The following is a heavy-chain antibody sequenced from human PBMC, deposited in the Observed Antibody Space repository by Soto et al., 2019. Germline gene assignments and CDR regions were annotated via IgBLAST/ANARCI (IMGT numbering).Heavy chain of an antibody. Sequence: ASVKVSCKASGGTFSSLDINWVRQAPGQGLEWMGWINPNSGGTNYAQKFQGRVTMTRDTSISTAYMELSRLRSDDTAVYYCARARDTYNWFDPWGQGTLVTVSS. J-gene: IGHJ5*02. V-gene: IGHV1-2*02. CDR3: ARARDTYNWFDP. D-gene: IGHD5-18*01. CDR2: INPNSGGT. CDR1: GGTFSSLD.